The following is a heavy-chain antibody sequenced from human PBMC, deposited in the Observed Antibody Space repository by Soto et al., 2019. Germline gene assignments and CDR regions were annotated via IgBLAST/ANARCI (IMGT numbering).Heavy chain of an antibody. CDR1: GFIFSNYW. J-gene: IGHJ6*02. V-gene: IGHV3-74*01. Sequence: EVQLVESGGGLVLPGGSQRLSCVASGFIFSNYWMYWVRQAAGKGPVWVSRIKGDGRSTSYAESVRGRFTISRDNTKNTLYLEMNSLRAEDTAVYYCARGPLDTRYYSGIDVWGQGTTVSVSS. CDR3: ARGPLDTRYYSGIDV. CDR2: IKGDGRST. D-gene: IGHD3-3*01.